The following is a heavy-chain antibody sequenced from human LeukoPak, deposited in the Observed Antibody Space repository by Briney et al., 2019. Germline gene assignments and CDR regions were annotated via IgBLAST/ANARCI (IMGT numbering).Heavy chain of an antibody. CDR1: GFTFSSYD. CDR2: IGTAGDT. V-gene: IGHV3-13*01. CDR3: ARADSSSSGFDY. Sequence: GGSLRLSCAASGFTFSSYDMHWVRQATGKGLEWVSAIGTAGDTYYPGSAKGRFTISRENAKNSLYLQMNSLRAEDTAVYYCARADSSSSGFDYWGQGTLVTVSS. D-gene: IGHD6-6*01. J-gene: IGHJ4*02.